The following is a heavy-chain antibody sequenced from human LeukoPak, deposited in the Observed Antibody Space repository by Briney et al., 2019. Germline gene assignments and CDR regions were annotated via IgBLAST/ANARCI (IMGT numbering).Heavy chain of an antibody. Sequence: ASVKVSCKASGYTFTGYYMHWVRQAPGQGLEWMGWINPNSGGTNYAQKFRGRVTMTRDTSISTAYMELSRLRSDDTAVYYCARDPPTEEITIFGVAYYYYGMDVWGQGTTVTVSS. CDR3: ARDPPTEEITIFGVAYYYYGMDV. CDR2: INPNSGGT. D-gene: IGHD3-3*01. J-gene: IGHJ6*02. V-gene: IGHV1-2*02. CDR1: GYTFTGYY.